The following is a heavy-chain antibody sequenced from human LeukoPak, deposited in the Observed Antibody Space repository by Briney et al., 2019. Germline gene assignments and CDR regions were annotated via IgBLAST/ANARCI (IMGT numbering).Heavy chain of an antibody. CDR2: ISGDESST. D-gene: IGHD2-2*01. V-gene: IGHV3-74*01. Sequence: GGSLRLSCAASGFTFSSYWMHWVRQAPGKGLVWVSRISGDESSTSYADSVKGRFTISRDNAKNTLYLQMNSLRAEDTAVYYCAKESWPAAIHLDYWGQGTLVTVSS. CDR3: AKESWPAAIHLDY. CDR1: GFTFSSYW. J-gene: IGHJ4*02.